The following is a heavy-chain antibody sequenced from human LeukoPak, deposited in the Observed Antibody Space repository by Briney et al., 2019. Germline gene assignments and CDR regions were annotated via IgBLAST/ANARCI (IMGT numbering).Heavy chain of an antibody. J-gene: IGHJ4*02. V-gene: IGHV1-46*01. Sequence: ASVKVSCKASGYAFTSYYMHWVRQAPGQGLEWMGMINPSGGSTGYAQKFQGRVTMTRDMSTSTVYMELSSLRSEDTAVFYCARRAVPAATEYYFDYWGQGTLVTVSS. D-gene: IGHD2-2*01. CDR3: ARRAVPAATEYYFDY. CDR1: GYAFTSYY. CDR2: INPSGGST.